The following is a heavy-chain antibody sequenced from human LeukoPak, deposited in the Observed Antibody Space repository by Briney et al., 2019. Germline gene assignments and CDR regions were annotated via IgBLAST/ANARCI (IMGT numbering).Heavy chain of an antibody. J-gene: IGHJ3*02. V-gene: IGHV4-61*02. Sequence: SQTLSLTCTVSGGSISSGSYYWSWIRQPAGKGLEWIGRIYTSGSTNYNPSLKSRVTISVDTSKNQFSLKLSSVTAADTAVYYCARDRPDASDAFDIWGQGTMVTVSS. CDR1: GGSISSGSYY. D-gene: IGHD1-14*01. CDR2: IYTSGST. CDR3: ARDRPDASDAFDI.